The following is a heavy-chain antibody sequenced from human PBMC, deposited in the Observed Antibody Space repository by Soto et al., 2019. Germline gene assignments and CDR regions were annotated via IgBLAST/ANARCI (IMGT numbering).Heavy chain of an antibody. D-gene: IGHD2-8*02. Sequence: GTLSLTCAVSGASIGSGGWWSWVRQPPGKGLEWIAEIFHDGNTNYSPSLKSRVTISVDKSQNQFSLNVYSVTAADTAVYYCARHEGWTGPDQWGQGTLVTVSS. V-gene: IGHV4-4*02. CDR1: GASIGSGGW. J-gene: IGHJ5*02. CDR3: ARHEGWTGPDQ. CDR2: IFHDGNT.